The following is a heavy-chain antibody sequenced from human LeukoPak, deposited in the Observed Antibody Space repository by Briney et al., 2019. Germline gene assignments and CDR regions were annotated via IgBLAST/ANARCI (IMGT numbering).Heavy chain of an antibody. J-gene: IGHJ4*02. CDR2: IYSGGST. D-gene: IGHD6-13*01. CDR3: VRGVIAAAIFDF. Sequence: GGSLRLSCAASGFTVSSNYMSWVRRAPGKGLEWVSVIYSGGSTYYADSVKGRFTISRDNSKNTLYLQMNSLRAEDTAVYYCVRGVIAAAIFDFWGQGTLVTVSS. V-gene: IGHV3-53*01. CDR1: GFTVSSNY.